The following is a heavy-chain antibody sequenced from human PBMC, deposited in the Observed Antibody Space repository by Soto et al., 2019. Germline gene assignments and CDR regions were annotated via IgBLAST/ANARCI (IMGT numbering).Heavy chain of an antibody. Sequence: QVQLQESGPGLVKPSQTLSLTCTVSGGSISSGGYYWSWIRQHPGKGLEWIGYIYYSGSTYYNPSLKSRVTISVDTSKNQFSLKLSSVTAADTAVYYGARDSGYSYPKGWFDPWGQGTLVTVSS. D-gene: IGHD5-18*01. V-gene: IGHV4-31*03. CDR2: IYYSGST. CDR1: GGSISSGGYY. J-gene: IGHJ5*02. CDR3: ARDSGYSYPKGWFDP.